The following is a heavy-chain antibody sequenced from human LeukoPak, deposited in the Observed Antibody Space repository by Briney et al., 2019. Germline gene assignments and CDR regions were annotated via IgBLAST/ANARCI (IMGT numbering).Heavy chain of an antibody. J-gene: IGHJ6*03. D-gene: IGHD5-18*01. V-gene: IGHV4-39*07. CDR2: IYYSGST. CDR3: ASGKAAIDEGAYYYYYMDV. Sequence: TSETLSLTCTVSGGSISSSSYYWGWIRQPPGKGLEWIGSIYYSGSTYYNPSLKSRVTISVDTSKNQFSLKLSSVTAADTAVYYCASGKAAIDEGAYYYYYMDVWGKGTTVTVSS. CDR1: GGSISSSSYY.